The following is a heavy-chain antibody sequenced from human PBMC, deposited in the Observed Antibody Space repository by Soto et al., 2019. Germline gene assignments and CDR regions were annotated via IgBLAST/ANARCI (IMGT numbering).Heavy chain of an antibody. Sequence: GGSLRLSCAASGFTFNTYAMTWVRQAPGRGLEWVSAISGGGGGKYYADSVKGRFIISRDNSKNTVYLQLNGLRTEDTAVYYCAKDVHYDSSGGLDYWGQGTLVTVSS. J-gene: IGHJ4*02. CDR1: GFTFNTYA. V-gene: IGHV3-23*01. CDR2: ISGGGGGK. CDR3: AKDVHYDSSGGLDY. D-gene: IGHD3-22*01.